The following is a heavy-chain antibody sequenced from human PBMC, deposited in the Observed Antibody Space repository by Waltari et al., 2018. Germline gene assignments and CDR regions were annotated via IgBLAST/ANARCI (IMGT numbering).Heavy chain of an antibody. CDR2: ISSSSSYI. Sequence: EVQLVESGGGLVKPGGSLRLSCAASGFTFSSYSMNWVRQAPGKGLEWVSSISSSSSYIYYADSVKGRFTISRDNAKNSLYLQMNSLRAEDTAVYYCARALPLGAARGVSDYWGQGTLVTVSS. CDR3: ARALPLGAARGVSDY. J-gene: IGHJ4*02. D-gene: IGHD6-6*01. CDR1: GFTFSSYS. V-gene: IGHV3-21*01.